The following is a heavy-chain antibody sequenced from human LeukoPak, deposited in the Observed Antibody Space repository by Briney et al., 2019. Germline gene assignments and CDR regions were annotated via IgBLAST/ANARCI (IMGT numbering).Heavy chain of an antibody. V-gene: IGHV4-39*01. CDR1: GGSISSSSYY. Sequence: SETLSLTCTVSGGSISSSSYYWGWSRQPPGKGLEWIGSIYYGGSTYYNPSLKSRVTISVDTSKNQFSLKLTSVTAADTAVYYCARHERYCGGACYSVDYWGQGTLVTVSS. CDR3: ARHERYCGGACYSVDY. D-gene: IGHD2-21*02. J-gene: IGHJ4*02. CDR2: IYYGGST.